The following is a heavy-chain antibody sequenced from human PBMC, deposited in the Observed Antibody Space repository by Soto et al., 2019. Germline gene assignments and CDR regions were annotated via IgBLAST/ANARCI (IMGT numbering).Heavy chain of an antibody. CDR2: INAANGDT. D-gene: IGHD6-13*01. CDR3: VRRHVSATGIDWFDR. V-gene: IGHV1-3*01. CDR1: GYTFTSYG. Sequence: GASVKVSCKASGYTFTSYGIHWVRQAPGQRLEWMGWINAANGDTKYSPKFQGRVTITRDTSASTAYMELSSLRSEDTAVYYCVRRHVSATGIDWFDRWGQGTLVTVSS. J-gene: IGHJ5*02.